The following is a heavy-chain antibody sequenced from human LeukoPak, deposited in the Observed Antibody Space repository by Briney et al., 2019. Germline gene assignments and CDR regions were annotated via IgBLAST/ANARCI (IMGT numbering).Heavy chain of an antibody. V-gene: IGHV3-23*01. CDR3: AKDFDYTSPPGVLFDN. CDR1: EFTFSSYA. Sequence: GGSLRLSCAASEFTFSSYAMTWVRQAPGKGLEWVSTISGSGERTYYADSVKGRFTISRDNSKNTLYLQMNTLRADDTAVYYCAKDFDYTSPPGVLFDNWGRKTLVPVSS. J-gene: IGHJ4*02. CDR2: ISGSGERT. D-gene: IGHD2-2*01.